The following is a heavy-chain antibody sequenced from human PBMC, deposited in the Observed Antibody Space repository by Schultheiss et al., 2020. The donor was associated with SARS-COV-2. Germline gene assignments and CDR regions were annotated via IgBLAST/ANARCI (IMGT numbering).Heavy chain of an antibody. Sequence: GGSLRLSCAASGFTFSSYGMHWVRQAPGKGLEWVSYISSSSSTIYYADSVKGRFTISRDNAKNSLYLQMNSLRAEDTAVYYCAKDAIVSSSGIGYYGMDVWGQGTTVTVSS. CDR2: ISSSSSTI. CDR3: AKDAIVSSSGIGYYGMDV. V-gene: IGHV3-48*04. D-gene: IGHD6-13*01. J-gene: IGHJ6*02. CDR1: GFTFSSYG.